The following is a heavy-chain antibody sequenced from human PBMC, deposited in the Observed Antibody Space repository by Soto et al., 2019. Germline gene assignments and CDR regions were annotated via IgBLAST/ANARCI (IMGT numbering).Heavy chain of an antibody. CDR1: GYTFSSYG. Sequence: QVHLMQSGAEVKSPGASVRVSCKASGYTFSSYGVSWVRQAPGQGLEFMGWISVYNGHTNYAQKLQGRLTMTTDTSTSTAYMELRSLRSADPAVYFCARCDFGDWLPPLDHFGQGTLVTVAA. V-gene: IGHV1-18*01. CDR2: ISVYNGHT. D-gene: IGHD3-16*01. CDR3: ARCDFGDWLPPLDH. J-gene: IGHJ4*02.